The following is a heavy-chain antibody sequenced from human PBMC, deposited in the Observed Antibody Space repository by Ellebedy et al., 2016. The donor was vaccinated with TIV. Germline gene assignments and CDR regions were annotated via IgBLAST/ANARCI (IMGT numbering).Heavy chain of an antibody. J-gene: IGHJ4*02. D-gene: IGHD2-21*02. V-gene: IGHV3-33*01. CDR3: ARDRHLVVTAILDY. Sequence: GESPKISXAASGFTFSNYGMHWVRQAPGKGLEWVAVIWYDGNNKYYADSVKGRFTISRDNSKNTLYLQMNSLRAEDTAVYYCARDRHLVVTAILDYWGQGTLVTVSS. CDR2: IWYDGNNK. CDR1: GFTFSNYG.